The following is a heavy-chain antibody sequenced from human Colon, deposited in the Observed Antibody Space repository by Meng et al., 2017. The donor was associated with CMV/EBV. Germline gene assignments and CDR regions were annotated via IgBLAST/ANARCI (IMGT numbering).Heavy chain of an antibody. CDR2: ISGSGGST. J-gene: IGHJ5*02. CDR3: ARGAGYYDFWSGFDNWFDP. CDR1: GFTFSSYA. D-gene: IGHD3-3*01. V-gene: IGHV3-23*01. Sequence: GGSLRLSCAASGFTFSSYAMSWVRQAPGKGLEWVSAISGSGGSTYYADSVKGRFTISRDNSKNTLYLQMNSLRAEDTAAYYCARGAGYYDFWSGFDNWFDPWGQGTLVTVSS.